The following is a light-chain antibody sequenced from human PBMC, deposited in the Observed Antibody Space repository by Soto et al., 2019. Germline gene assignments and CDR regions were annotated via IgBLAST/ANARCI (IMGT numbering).Light chain of an antibody. CDR1: QTVRNNY. V-gene: IGKV3-20*01. J-gene: IGKJ4*01. CDR2: DAS. CDR3: QQFSSYPLT. Sequence: EFVLTQSPGTLSLSPGERATLSCRASQTVRNNYLAWYQQKPGQAPRLLIYDASSRATGIPDRFSGGGSGTDFTLTIRRMETEDFALYSCQQFSSYPLTFGGGTKVDIK.